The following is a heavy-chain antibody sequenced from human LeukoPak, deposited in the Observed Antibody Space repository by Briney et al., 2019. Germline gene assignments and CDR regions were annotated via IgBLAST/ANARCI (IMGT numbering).Heavy chain of an antibody. D-gene: IGHD5-18*01. V-gene: IGHV3-66*02. Sequence: GGSLRLSCAASGFTVSSYYMSWVRQAPGKGLEWVSIICSGGSTYYADSVKGRFTISRDNSKNTLYHQMNSLRAEDTAVYFCVRVGYSYGYGDWNHFDYWGQGTLFTVSS. CDR3: VRVGYSYGYGDWNHFDY. CDR2: ICSGGST. J-gene: IGHJ4*02. CDR1: GFTVSSYY.